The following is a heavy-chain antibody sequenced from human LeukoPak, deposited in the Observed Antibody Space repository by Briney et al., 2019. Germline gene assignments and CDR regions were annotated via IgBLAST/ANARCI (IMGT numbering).Heavy chain of an antibody. V-gene: IGHV4-34*01. D-gene: IGHD5-18*01. Sequence: PSETLSLTCAVYGGSFSGYYWSWIRQPPGKGLEWIGEINHSGSTNYNPSLKSRVTISVDTSKNQFSLKLSSVTAADTAMYYCARGDTAMSDAFDIWGQGTMVTVSS. J-gene: IGHJ3*02. CDR2: INHSGST. CDR1: GGSFSGYY. CDR3: ARGDTAMSDAFDI.